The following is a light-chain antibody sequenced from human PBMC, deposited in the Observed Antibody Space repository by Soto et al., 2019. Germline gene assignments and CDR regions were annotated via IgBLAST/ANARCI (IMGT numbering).Light chain of an antibody. J-gene: IGLJ1*01. CDR3: AVWDDSLNGCV. V-gene: IGLV1-44*01. CDR2: SNT. Sequence: QSVLTQPPSVSETPGQRVTIYCSRSSSNIGSNTVNWYRQLPETAPKLLIYSNTQRPSGVPDRFSGSKSGTSASLAISGLQSEDEADYYCAVWDDSLNGCVFGTGTKVTVL. CDR1: SSNIGSNT.